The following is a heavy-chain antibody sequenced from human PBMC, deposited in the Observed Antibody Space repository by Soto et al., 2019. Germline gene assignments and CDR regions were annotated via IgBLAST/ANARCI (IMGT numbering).Heavy chain of an antibody. CDR2: IIPIFGTA. CDR3: ARTLTMVRGIYYYGMDV. Sequence: QVQLVQSGAEGKKPGSSVKVSCKASGGTFSSYAISWVRQAPGQGLEWMGGIIPIFGTANYAQKFHGRVTITADESTSSAYMELSSLRSEDTAVYYCARTLTMVRGIYYYGMDVWGQGTTVTVSS. J-gene: IGHJ6*02. D-gene: IGHD3-10*01. V-gene: IGHV1-69*01. CDR1: GGTFSSYA.